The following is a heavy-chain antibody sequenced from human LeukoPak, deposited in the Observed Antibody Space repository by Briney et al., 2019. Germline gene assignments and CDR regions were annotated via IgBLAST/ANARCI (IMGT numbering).Heavy chain of an antibody. J-gene: IGHJ4*02. V-gene: IGHV1-18*01. CDR1: GYTFIDYG. Sequence: ASVKVSCKASGYTFIDYGVGWVRQAPGQGLEWMGWIDTYRGSANYAQNLQGRVTVTTDTSTTTVYMELRSLRFDDTAVYYCARPNTDAAGYYFDYWGQGTLSPSPQ. CDR3: ARPNTDAAGYYFDY. CDR2: IDTYRGSA. D-gene: IGHD6-13*01.